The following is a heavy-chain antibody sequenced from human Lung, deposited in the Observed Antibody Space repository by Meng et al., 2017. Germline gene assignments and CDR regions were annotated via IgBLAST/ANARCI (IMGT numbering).Heavy chain of an antibody. CDR3: ARESGYFEY. CDR2: IRGDGGSI. J-gene: IGHJ4*02. V-gene: IGHV3-74*03. CDR1: GFTFRSYW. Sequence: EVQREESGGGLVQPGGSLRLSCAAFGFTFRSYWMHWVRQAPGKGLVWVSRIRGDGGSIVYADSVKGRFTISRDNAKNTLFLQMNSLRAEDTAVYYCARESGYFEYWGQGILVTVSS.